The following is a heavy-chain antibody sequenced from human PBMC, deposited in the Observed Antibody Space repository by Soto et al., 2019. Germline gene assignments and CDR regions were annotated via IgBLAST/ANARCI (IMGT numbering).Heavy chain of an antibody. V-gene: IGHV3-21*01. Sequence: GGSLRLSCAASGFNFRNYNMNWVRQAPGKGLEWVSSISSSSSYIYYADSMKGRFTISRDNAKNSLYLQMNSLRAEDTAVYYCVRDRGQTSGHTSRFDSWRQGTLVTVSS. J-gene: IGHJ4*02. CDR2: ISSSSSYI. CDR1: GFNFRNYN. CDR3: VRDRGQTSGHTSRFDS. D-gene: IGHD6-19*01.